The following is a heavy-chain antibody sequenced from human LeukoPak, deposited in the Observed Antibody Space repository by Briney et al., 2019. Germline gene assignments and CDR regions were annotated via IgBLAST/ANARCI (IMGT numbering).Heavy chain of an antibody. D-gene: IGHD1-26*01. Sequence: ASVKVSCKASGYTFTGYYMHWVRQAPGQGLEWMGWINPNSGGTNYAQKFQGRVTMTRDTSISTAYMELSRLRSDDTAVYYCARPYSGSYGDFDYWGQGTLVTVSS. CDR1: GYTFTGYY. V-gene: IGHV1-2*02. CDR2: INPNSGGT. CDR3: ARPYSGSYGDFDY. J-gene: IGHJ4*02.